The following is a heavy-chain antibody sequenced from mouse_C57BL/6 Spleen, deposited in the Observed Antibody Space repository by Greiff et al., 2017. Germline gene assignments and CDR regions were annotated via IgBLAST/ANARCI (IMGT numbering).Heavy chain of an antibody. V-gene: IGHV1-54*01. D-gene: IGHD1-1*01. Sequence: QVQLKESGAELVRPGTSVKVSCKASGYAFTNYLIEWVKQRPGQGLEWIGVINPGSGGTNYNEKFKGKATLTADKSSSTAYMQLSSLTSEDSAVYFCARCLYYGSSYWYFDVWGTGTTVTVSS. J-gene: IGHJ1*03. CDR2: INPGSGGT. CDR1: GYAFTNYL. CDR3: ARCLYYGSSYWYFDV.